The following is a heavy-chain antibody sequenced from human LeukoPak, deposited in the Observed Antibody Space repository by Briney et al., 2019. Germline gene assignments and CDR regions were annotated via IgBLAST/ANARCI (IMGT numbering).Heavy chain of an antibody. CDR2: ISDTGGST. CDR3: AKYDYDSNGYYYVNFDC. J-gene: IGHJ4*02. V-gene: IGHV3-23*01. Sequence: PGRSLRLSCAASGFTFSSYGMHWVRQAPGKGLEWVSGISDTGGSTYYADSVKGRFTISRDNSKNTLYLQMNSLRVEDTALYYCAKYDYDSNGYYYVNFDCWGQGTLVTVSS. CDR1: GFTFSSYG. D-gene: IGHD3-22*01.